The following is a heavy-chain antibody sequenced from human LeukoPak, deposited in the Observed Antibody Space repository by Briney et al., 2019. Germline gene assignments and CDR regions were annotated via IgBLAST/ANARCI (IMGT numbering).Heavy chain of an antibody. CDR2: ISWNSGSI. CDR1: GFTFHDSV. Sequence: GGSLSLSCAASGFTFHDSVMHWVRQVPGKGLEWVSSISWNSGSIGYADSVKGRFSISRDNAKNSLYLQMNSLRAEHTALYYCAKGFRVAPEYFDYWGQGTLVTVSS. CDR3: AKGFRVAPEYFDY. V-gene: IGHV3-9*01. J-gene: IGHJ4*02. D-gene: IGHD3-10*01.